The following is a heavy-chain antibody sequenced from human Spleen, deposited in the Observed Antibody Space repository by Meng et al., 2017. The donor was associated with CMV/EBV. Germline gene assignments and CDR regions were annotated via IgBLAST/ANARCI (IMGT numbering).Heavy chain of an antibody. D-gene: IGHD6-6*01. CDR2: ITASGNMI. J-gene: IGHJ4*02. CDR1: GFTFSEYY. V-gene: IGHV3-11*04. Sequence: GESLKISCAASGFTFSEYYMSWIRQAPGKGLEWIAYITASGNMINQPDSVKGRFTISRDNANNSLYLQMNSLRAEDTAVYYCAKIGRFSSSSGDYWGQGTLVTVSS. CDR3: AKIGRFSSSSGDY.